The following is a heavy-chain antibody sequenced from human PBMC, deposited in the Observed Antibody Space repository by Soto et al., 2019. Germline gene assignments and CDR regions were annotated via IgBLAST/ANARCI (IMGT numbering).Heavy chain of an antibody. CDR3: ARGLQTYDILTGYYNYYFDY. CDR2: INHSGST. D-gene: IGHD3-9*01. J-gene: IGHJ4*02. Sequence: SETLSLTCAVYGGSFSGYYWSWIRQPPGTGLEWIGEINHSGSTNYNPSLKSRVTIAVDTSKNQFSLKLSSVTAADTAVYYCARGLQTYDILTGYYNYYFDYWGQGTLVTVSS. V-gene: IGHV4-34*01. CDR1: GGSFSGYY.